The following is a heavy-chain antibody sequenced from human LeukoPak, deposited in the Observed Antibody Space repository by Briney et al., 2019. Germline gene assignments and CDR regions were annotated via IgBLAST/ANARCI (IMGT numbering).Heavy chain of an antibody. CDR2: ISNSGST. CDR3: GRDALVGFLSYYYIDV. CDR1: DGPIRSHY. J-gene: IGHJ6*03. D-gene: IGHD3-10*01. V-gene: IGHV4-59*11. Sequence: SDTLSLTCTVSDGPIRSHYWTWIRQSPIKGLEWIGDISNSGSTKYNPSLRSRVTISIDTSRSQFSLRLSSVTAADTAVYYCGRDALVGFLSYYYIDVWGKGITVAVSS.